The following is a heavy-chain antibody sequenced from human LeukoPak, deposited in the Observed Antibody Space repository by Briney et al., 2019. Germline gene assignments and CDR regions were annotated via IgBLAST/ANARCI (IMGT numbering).Heavy chain of an antibody. V-gene: IGHV3-30-3*01. CDR1: GFTFSSYA. Sequence: PGRSLRLSCAASGFTFSSYAMHWVRQAPGKGLEWVAVISYDGSNKYYADSVKGRFTISRDNSKNTLYLQMNSLRAEDTAVYYCATPGGYSGSYYGLDYWGQGTLVTVSS. CDR3: ATPGGYSGSYYGLDY. J-gene: IGHJ4*02. CDR2: ISYDGSNK. D-gene: IGHD1-26*01.